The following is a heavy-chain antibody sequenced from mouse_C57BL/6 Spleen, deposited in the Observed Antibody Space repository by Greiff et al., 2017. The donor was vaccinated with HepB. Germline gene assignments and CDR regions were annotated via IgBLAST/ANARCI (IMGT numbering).Heavy chain of an antibody. J-gene: IGHJ4*01. D-gene: IGHD1-1*01. CDR1: GFNIKDDY. V-gene: IGHV14-4*01. Sequence: VQLQQSGAELVRPGASVKLSCTASGFNIKDDYMHWVKQRPEQGLEWIGWIDPENGDTEYASKFQGKATITADTSSNTAYLQLSSLTSEDTAVYYCTTPPTVVATGAMDYWGQRTSVTVSS. CDR2: IDPENGDT. CDR3: TTPPTVVATGAMDY.